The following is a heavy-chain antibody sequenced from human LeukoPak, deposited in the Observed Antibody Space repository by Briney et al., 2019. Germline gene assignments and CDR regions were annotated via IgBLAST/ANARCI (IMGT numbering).Heavy chain of an antibody. J-gene: IGHJ4*02. CDR3: ARAGMVRGVXDYFDY. V-gene: IGHV3-21*01. Sequence: GGSLRLSCAASGFTFSSYSMNWVRQAPGKGLEWVSSISSSSSYIYYADSVKGRFTISRDNAKNSLYLQMNSLRAEDTAVYYCARAGMVRGVXDYFDYWGQGTLVTVSS. D-gene: IGHD3-10*01. CDR2: ISSSSSYI. CDR1: GFTFSSYS.